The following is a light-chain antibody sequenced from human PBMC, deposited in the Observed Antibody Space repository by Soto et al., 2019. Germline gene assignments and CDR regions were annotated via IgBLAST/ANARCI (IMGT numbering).Light chain of an antibody. CDR2: GNS. Sequence: QSVLTQPPSVSGAPGQRVTISCTGSSSNIGAGYDVHWYQQLPRTAPKLLIYGNSNRPSGVPDRFSGSKSGTSASLAITGLQAEDEADYYCQSYDSSLSALFGGGTKFTVL. CDR1: SSNIGAGYD. V-gene: IGLV1-40*01. CDR3: QSYDSSLSAL. J-gene: IGLJ3*02.